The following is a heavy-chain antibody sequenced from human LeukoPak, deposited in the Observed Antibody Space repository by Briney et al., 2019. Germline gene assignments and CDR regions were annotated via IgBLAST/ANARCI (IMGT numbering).Heavy chain of an antibody. Sequence: GGSLRLSCAASGFTFSSYWMHWVRQAPGKGLVWVSRINNDGSSTSYADSVKGRFTISRDNAKNTLYLQTNSLRAEDTAVYYCARDRPLLAFDMWGQGTMVTVSS. V-gene: IGHV3-74*01. CDR1: GFTFSSYW. CDR2: INNDGSST. CDR3: ARDRPLLAFDM. D-gene: IGHD2/OR15-2a*01. J-gene: IGHJ3*02.